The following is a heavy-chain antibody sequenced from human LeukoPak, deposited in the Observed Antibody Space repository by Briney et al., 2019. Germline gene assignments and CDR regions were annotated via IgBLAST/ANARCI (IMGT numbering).Heavy chain of an antibody. Sequence: GGSLRLSCAASGFTFSSYAMSWVRQAPGKGLEWVSAINGSGDSTYYADSVKGRFTIHRDNSKNTLYLQMNSLRAEDTAVYYCARRAVAGAYFDYWGQGTLVTVSS. CDR3: ARRAVAGAYFDY. J-gene: IGHJ4*02. CDR2: INGSGDST. D-gene: IGHD6-19*01. V-gene: IGHV3-23*01. CDR1: GFTFSSYA.